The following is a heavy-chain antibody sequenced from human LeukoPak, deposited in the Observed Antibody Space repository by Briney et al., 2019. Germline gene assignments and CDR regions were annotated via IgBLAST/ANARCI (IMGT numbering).Heavy chain of an antibody. D-gene: IGHD6-19*01. CDR2: IGAYNGNT. Sequence: ASVKVSCMASGYTFTSYGISWVRQAPGQGLEWMGWIGAYNGNTNYAQKLQGRVTMTTDTSTSTAYMELRSLRSDDTAVYYCASDEEGYSSGLGYYWGQGTLDTVSS. CDR1: GYTFTSYG. V-gene: IGHV1-18*01. J-gene: IGHJ4*02. CDR3: ASDEEGYSSGLGYY.